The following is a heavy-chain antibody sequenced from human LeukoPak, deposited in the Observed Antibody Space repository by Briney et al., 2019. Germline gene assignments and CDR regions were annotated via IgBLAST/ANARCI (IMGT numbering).Heavy chain of an antibody. V-gene: IGHV3-74*01. J-gene: IGHJ4*02. D-gene: IGHD1-26*01. CDR1: GFTFSSHY. Sequence: GGSLRLSCAASGFTFSSHYMNWVRQAPGKGLVWVSRINPDGSSTSYADSVKGRFTISRDNAKNTLDLQMNSLSPEDTAVYYCTRRGLSPHDNWGQGTLVTVSS. CDR3: TRRGLSPHDN. CDR2: INPDGSST.